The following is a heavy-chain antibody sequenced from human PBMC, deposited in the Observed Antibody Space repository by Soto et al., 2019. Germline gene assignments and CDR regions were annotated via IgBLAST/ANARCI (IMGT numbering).Heavy chain of an antibody. CDR1: GYTFTSYG. V-gene: IGHV1-18*01. J-gene: IGHJ4*02. Sequence: ASVKVSCKASGYTFTSYGISWVRQAPGQGLEWMGWISAYNGNTNYAQKLKGRVTMTTDTSTSTAYMELRSLRSDDTAVFYCARVLSVAVAGDPGDYWGQGTLVTVSS. D-gene: IGHD6-19*01. CDR2: ISAYNGNT. CDR3: ARVLSVAVAGDPGDY.